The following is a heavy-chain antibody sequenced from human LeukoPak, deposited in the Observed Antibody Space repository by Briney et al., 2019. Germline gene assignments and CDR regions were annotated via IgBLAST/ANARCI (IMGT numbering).Heavy chain of an antibody. CDR1: GFTFSSYG. V-gene: IGHV3-30*02. Sequence: GGSLRLSCAASGFTFSSYGMHWVRQAPGKGLEWVAFIRYDGSNKYYADSVKGRFTISRDNSKNTLYLQMDSLRAEDTAVYYCAKDLDLGIVVVPAAHACDYWGQGTLVTVSS. J-gene: IGHJ4*02. CDR3: AKDLDLGIVVVPAAHACDY. CDR2: IRYDGSNK. D-gene: IGHD2-2*01.